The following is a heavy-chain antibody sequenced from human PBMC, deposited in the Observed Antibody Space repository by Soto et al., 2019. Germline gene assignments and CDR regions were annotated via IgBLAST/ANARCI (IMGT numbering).Heavy chain of an antibody. CDR3: AKDRVLLWFGESPGNFDY. V-gene: IGHV3-23*01. Sequence: SLRLSCSSSLFTFSSYAMSLVLHSPFKLLEWVSAISGSGGSTYYADSVKGRFTISRDNSKNTLYLQMNSLRAEDTAVYYCAKDRVLLWFGESPGNFDYWGQGTLVTVSS. CDR1: LFTFSSYA. J-gene: IGHJ4*02. CDR2: ISGSGGST. D-gene: IGHD3-10*01.